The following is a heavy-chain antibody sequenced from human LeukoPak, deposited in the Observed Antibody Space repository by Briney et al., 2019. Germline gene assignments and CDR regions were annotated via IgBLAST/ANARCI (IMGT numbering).Heavy chain of an antibody. J-gene: IGHJ4*02. CDR3: VKEAVDILTGSPLYYFDY. CDR1: GFTFSSYA. Sequence: GGSLRLSCSASGFTFSSYAMHWDRQAPGKGLEYVSAISSNGGSTYYADSVKGRFTISRDNSKNTLYLQMSSLRAEDTAVYYCVKEAVDILTGSPLYYFDYWGQGTLVTVSS. CDR2: ISSNGGST. D-gene: IGHD3-9*01. V-gene: IGHV3-64D*06.